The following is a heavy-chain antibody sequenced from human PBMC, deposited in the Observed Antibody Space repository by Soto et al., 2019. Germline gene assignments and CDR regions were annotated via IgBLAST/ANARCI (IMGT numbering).Heavy chain of an antibody. Sequence: PSQTLLLTCAISGDSVSSKSAAWDWIRQSPSRGFEWLGRTRYTSQWYSEYAVSVRSRITINPDTAKNHFSLQLTSVTPEDAAVYYCVRVDWNDAGSWGQGTLVTVSS. J-gene: IGHJ5*02. D-gene: IGHD1-1*01. V-gene: IGHV6-1*01. CDR2: TRYTSQWYS. CDR1: GDSVSSKSAA. CDR3: VRVDWNDAGS.